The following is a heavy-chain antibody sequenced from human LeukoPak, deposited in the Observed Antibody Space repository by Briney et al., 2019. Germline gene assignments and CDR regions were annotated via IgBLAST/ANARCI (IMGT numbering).Heavy chain of an antibody. CDR2: IRGGSDFI. CDR3: ARVGYSSGWYRN. D-gene: IGHD6-19*01. V-gene: IGHV3-21*01. CDR1: GFTFRDYS. Sequence: GGSLRLSCAASGFTFRDYSMTWVRQAPGEGLEWVSSIRGGSDFIYHADSVKGRFTVSRDNAKNSLYLQMNSLRAEDTAVYYCARVGYSSGWYRNWGQGTLVTVSS. J-gene: IGHJ4*02.